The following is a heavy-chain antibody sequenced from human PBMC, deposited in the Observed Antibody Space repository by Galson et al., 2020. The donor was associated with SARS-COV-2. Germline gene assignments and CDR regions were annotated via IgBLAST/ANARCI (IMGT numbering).Heavy chain of an antibody. CDR2: FEPDDGET. CDR1: GYSLTELP. Sequence: ASVKVSCKVSGYSLTELPMHWVRQAPGNGLDWMGGFEPDDGETIYAQKFQDRLTMTEDTSTDTAYMELSSLRSDDTAMYYCATDPYCTGGNCYSHWGQGTLVTVSS. J-gene: IGHJ4*02. V-gene: IGHV1-24*01. D-gene: IGHD2-15*01. CDR3: ATDPYCTGGNCYSH.